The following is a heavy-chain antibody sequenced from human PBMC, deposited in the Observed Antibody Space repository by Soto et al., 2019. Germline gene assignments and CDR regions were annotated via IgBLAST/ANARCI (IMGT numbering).Heavy chain of an antibody. Sequence: ASXKVSWKASGYTLTTFYVHCVRQAPGQGLEWMGIINPNGGSTNYAHNFQGRVTITRDTSTSTVYMELSSLISEDTAVYYCARGLGSGDYWGRGTLVTVSS. V-gene: IGHV1-46*03. J-gene: IGHJ4*02. CDR1: GYTLTTFY. CDR2: INPNGGST. D-gene: IGHD6-25*01. CDR3: ARGLGSGDY.